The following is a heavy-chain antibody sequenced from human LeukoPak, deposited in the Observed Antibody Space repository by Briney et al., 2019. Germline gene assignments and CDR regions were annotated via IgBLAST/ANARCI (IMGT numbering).Heavy chain of an antibody. V-gene: IGHV3-48*01. Sequence: PGGSLRLSCAASGFTFSSYSMNWVRQAPGKGLEWVSYISSSSSTIYYADPVKGRFTISRDNAKNSLYLQMNSLRAEDTAVYYCARDMFGYGDAHPGYWGQGTLVTVSS. D-gene: IGHD3-10*02. CDR1: GFTFSSYS. J-gene: IGHJ4*02. CDR2: ISSSSSTI. CDR3: ARDMFGYGDAHPGY.